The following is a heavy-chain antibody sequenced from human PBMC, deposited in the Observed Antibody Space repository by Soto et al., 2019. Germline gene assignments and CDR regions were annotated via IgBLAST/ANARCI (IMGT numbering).Heavy chain of an antibody. Sequence: ASVKVSCKASGYTFTSHGISWVRQAPGQGLEWLGWISTYNSRTHYAQKVQGRVTMTTDTSTSTAYLDLRSLTFDDTAVYYCARARYCASPSCYKHYYYGMDTWGQGTTVTVSS. D-gene: IGHD2-2*02. CDR1: GYTFTSHG. CDR3: ARARYCASPSCYKHYYYGMDT. CDR2: ISTYNSRT. V-gene: IGHV1-18*04. J-gene: IGHJ6*02.